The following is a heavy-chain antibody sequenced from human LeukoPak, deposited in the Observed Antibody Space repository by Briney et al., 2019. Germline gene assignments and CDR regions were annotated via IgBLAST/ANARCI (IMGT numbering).Heavy chain of an antibody. CDR1: GFTFSSYA. D-gene: IGHD6-19*01. Sequence: GGSLRLSCAASGFTFSSYAMSWVRQAPGKGLEWVSAISSSGGSTYYADSVKGRFTISRDNSKNTLYLQMNSLRAEDTAVYYCAKVKGGSGFYYGMDVWGQGTTVTVSS. V-gene: IGHV3-23*01. J-gene: IGHJ6*02. CDR3: AKVKGGSGFYYGMDV. CDR2: ISSSGGST.